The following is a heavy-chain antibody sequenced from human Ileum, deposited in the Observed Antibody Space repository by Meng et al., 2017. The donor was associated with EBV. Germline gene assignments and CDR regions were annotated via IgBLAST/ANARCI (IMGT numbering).Heavy chain of an antibody. CDR1: GGSVSISSYY. CDR2: IYYSGTT. J-gene: IGHJ4*02. V-gene: IGHV4-61*01. D-gene: IGHD5-18*01. Sequence: QGPVQGSGPGRVKPSETLSLTCTVSGGSVSISSYYWSWIRQPPGKGLEWIGYIYYSGTTNYNPSLESRVTISVDTSKNQFSLKLRSVAASDTAVYYCARGWDTAMDSGWGQGTLVTVSS. CDR3: ARGWDTAMDSG.